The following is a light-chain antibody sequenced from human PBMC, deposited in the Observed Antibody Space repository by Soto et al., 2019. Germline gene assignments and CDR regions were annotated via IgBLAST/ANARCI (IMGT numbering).Light chain of an antibody. CDR2: KAS. V-gene: IGKV1-5*03. CDR3: QQYNSYPT. J-gene: IGKJ1*01. Sequence: DIQMTQSPSTLSESVGDRVTITCRASQSISSWLAWYQQKPGKAPKLLIYKASSLESGVPSRFSGSGSGTEFTLTISSLQPDDFATYYCQQYNSYPTFGQGTKVDIK. CDR1: QSISSW.